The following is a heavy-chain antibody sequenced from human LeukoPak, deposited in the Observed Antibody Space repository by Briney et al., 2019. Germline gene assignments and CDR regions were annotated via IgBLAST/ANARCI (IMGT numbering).Heavy chain of an antibody. J-gene: IGHJ4*02. CDR1: GFTFSTYG. V-gene: IGHV3-30*03. D-gene: IGHD2-15*01. CDR3: ARDHAGSGRAFDY. CDR2: LSSGGINK. Sequence: GGSLRLSCAASGFTFSTYGIHWVRQAPGKGLEWVGLLSSGGINKHYADSVKGRFIISRDNSMNTLYLQTNSLGVEDTAVYYCARDHAGSGRAFDYWGQGTLVTVSP.